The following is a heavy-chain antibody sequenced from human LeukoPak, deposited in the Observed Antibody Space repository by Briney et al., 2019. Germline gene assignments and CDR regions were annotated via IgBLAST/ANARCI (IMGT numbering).Heavy chain of an antibody. CDR1: GFTFSNYA. Sequence: GGSLRLSCAASGFTFSNYAMHWVRQAPGKGLEWVAVISYDGSNKFYADSVKGRFPISRDNSKNTLHLQMNSLRAEDTAVYYCARSLATSYYYMDVWGKGTTVTVSS. V-gene: IGHV3-30*04. CDR2: ISYDGSNK. D-gene: IGHD5-12*01. J-gene: IGHJ6*03. CDR3: ARSLATSYYYMDV.